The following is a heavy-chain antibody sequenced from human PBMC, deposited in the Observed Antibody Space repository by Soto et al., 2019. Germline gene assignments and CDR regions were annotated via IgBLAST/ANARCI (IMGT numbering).Heavy chain of an antibody. J-gene: IGHJ4*02. CDR1: GFTFSSYA. V-gene: IGHV3-64D*06. D-gene: IGHD7-27*01. CDR3: VKDVTGDGDYFDY. CDR2: ISSNGGST. Sequence: GGSLRLSCSASGFTFSSYAMHWVRQAPGKGLEYVSAISSNGGSTYYADSVKGRFTISRDNSKNTLYLQMSSLRAEDTAVYYCVKDVTGDGDYFDYWGQGTLVTVSS.